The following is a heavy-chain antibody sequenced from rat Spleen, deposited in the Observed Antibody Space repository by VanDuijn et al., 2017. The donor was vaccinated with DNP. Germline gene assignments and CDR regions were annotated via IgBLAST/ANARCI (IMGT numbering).Heavy chain of an antibody. Sequence: EVQLVESGGGLVQPGRSMKLSCAASGFTFSDYGMAWVLQAPTKGLAWVASISYDGGTPYYRDSVKGRFTITRDNAQSTLYLQMDSLRSEDTATYYCARHRTIMPYYYAMDAWGQGASVTVSS. CDR1: GFTFSDYG. D-gene: IGHD1-12*01. CDR2: ISYDGGTP. J-gene: IGHJ4*01. V-gene: IGHV5-7*01. CDR3: ARHRTIMPYYYAMDA.